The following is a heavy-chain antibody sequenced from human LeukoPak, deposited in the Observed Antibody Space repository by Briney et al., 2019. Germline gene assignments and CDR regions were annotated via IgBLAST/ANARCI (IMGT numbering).Heavy chain of an antibody. CDR2: ISAYNGNT. CDR1: GYTFTGYY. D-gene: IGHD4-17*01. J-gene: IGHJ4*02. CDR3: ASGDDYGDYFPSFDY. Sequence: GASVKVSCKASGYTFTGYYMHWVRQAPGQGLEWMGWISAYNGNTNYAQKLQGRVTMTTDTSTSTAYMGLRSLRSDDTAVYYCASGDDYGDYFPSFDYWGQGTLVTVSS. V-gene: IGHV1-18*04.